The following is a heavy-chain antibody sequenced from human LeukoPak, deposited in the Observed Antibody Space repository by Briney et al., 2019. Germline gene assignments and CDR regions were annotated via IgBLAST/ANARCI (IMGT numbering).Heavy chain of an antibody. CDR1: GYTFTSYG. CDR2: ISAYNGNT. Sequence: ASVKVSCKASGYTFTSYGISWVRQAPGQGLEWMGWISAYNGNTNYAQKFQGRVTMTTDTSTSTAYMELRSLRFDDTAIYYCARDPIVVVLTATGAAFDIWGQGTMVTVSS. V-gene: IGHV1-18*01. D-gene: IGHD2-15*01. CDR3: ARDPIVVVLTATGAAFDI. J-gene: IGHJ3*02.